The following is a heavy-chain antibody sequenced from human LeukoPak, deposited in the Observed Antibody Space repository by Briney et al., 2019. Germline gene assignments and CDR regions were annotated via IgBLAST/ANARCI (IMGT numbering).Heavy chain of an antibody. V-gene: IGHV3-21*01. CDR3: ARASGYLVSY. CDR1: GFTFSSYS. Sequence: GGSLRLSCAASGFTFSSYSMNWVHQAPGKGLEWVSSISSSSYIYYADSVKGRFTISRDNAKNSLYLQMNSLRAEDTAVYHCARASGYLVSYWGQGTLVTVSS. D-gene: IGHD5-12*01. CDR2: ISSSSYI. J-gene: IGHJ4*02.